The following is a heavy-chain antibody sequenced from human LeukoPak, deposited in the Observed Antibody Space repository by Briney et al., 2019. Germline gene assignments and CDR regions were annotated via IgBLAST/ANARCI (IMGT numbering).Heavy chain of an antibody. CDR3: AKDRTRELTAFDC. J-gene: IGHJ4*02. Sequence: GGSLRLSCAASGFTFNTYAMHWVRQPPGKGLEWVAFIRYDGSNKYYADSVKGRFTISRDNSKNTLYLQMNSLRAEDTAVYYCAKDRTRELTAFDCWGQGTLVTVSS. CDR1: GFTFNTYA. CDR2: IRYDGSNK. D-gene: IGHD1-7*01. V-gene: IGHV3-30*02.